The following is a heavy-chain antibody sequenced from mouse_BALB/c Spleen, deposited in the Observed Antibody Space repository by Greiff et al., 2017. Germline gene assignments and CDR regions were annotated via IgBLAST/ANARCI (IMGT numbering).Heavy chain of an antibody. D-gene: IGHD2-14*01. J-gene: IGHJ3*01. V-gene: IGHV2-6-7*01. CDR3: ARGYRYAWFAY. CDR2: IWGDGST. CDR1: GFSLTGYG. Sequence: VQVVESGPGLVAPSQSLSITCTVSGFSLTGYGVNWVRQPPGKGLEWLGMIWGDGSTDYNSALKSRLTISKDYSKSQVFLKMNSLQTDDTARYYCARGYRYAWFAYWGQGTLVTVSA.